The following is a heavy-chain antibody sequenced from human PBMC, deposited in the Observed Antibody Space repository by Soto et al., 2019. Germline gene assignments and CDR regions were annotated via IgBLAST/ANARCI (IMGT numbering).Heavy chain of an antibody. D-gene: IGHD4-17*01. CDR2: ISWNSGSI. J-gene: IGHJ6*02. CDR1: GFTFDDYA. V-gene: IGHV3-9*01. CDR3: AKHGPHDYGDYDYYYYGMDV. Sequence: EVQLVESGGGLVQPGRSLRLSCAASGFTFDDYAMHWVRQAPGKGLEWVSGISWNSGSIGYADSVKGRFTISRDNAKNSLYLQMNSLRAEDTALYYCAKHGPHDYGDYDYYYYGMDVWGQGTTVTVSS.